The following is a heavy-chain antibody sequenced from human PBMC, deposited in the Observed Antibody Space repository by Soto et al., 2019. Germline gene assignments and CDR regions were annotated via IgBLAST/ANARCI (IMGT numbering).Heavy chain of an antibody. J-gene: IGHJ6*02. V-gene: IGHV3-15*01. CDR2: IKSKTDGGTT. CDR1: GGSISSYY. D-gene: IGHD2-2*01. Sequence: PSETLCLTCTVSGGSISSYYWSWVRQAPGKGLEWVGRIKSKTDGGTTDYAAPVKGRFTISRDDSKNTLYLQMNSLKTEDTAVYYCTTALGYCSSTSCTTLYYYGMDVWGQGTTVTVSS. CDR3: TTALGYCSSTSCTTLYYYGMDV.